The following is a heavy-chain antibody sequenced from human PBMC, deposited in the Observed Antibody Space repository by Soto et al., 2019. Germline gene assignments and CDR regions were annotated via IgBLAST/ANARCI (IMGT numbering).Heavy chain of an antibody. J-gene: IGHJ5*02. CDR3: ASHLGYCSGGSCYDWFDP. V-gene: IGHV4-39*01. CDR2: IYYSGST. D-gene: IGHD2-15*01. Sequence: PSETLSLTCTVSGGSISSSSYYWGWIRQPPGKGLEWIGSIYYSGSTYYNTSLKSRVTISVDTSKNQFSLKLSSVTAADTAVYYCASHLGYCSGGSCYDWFDPWGQGTLVTVSS. CDR1: GGSISSSSYY.